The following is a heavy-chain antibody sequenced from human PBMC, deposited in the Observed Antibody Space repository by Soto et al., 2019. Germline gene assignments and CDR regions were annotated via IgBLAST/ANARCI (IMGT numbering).Heavy chain of an antibody. J-gene: IGHJ4*02. CDR1: GYTFTSYG. V-gene: IGHV1-18*01. CDR2: ISAYNGNT. D-gene: IGHD6-13*01. Sequence: NVSCKASGYTFTSYGISWVRQAPGQGLEWMGWISAYNGNTNYAQKLQGRVTMTTDTSTSTAYMELRSLRSDDTAVYYCARDTSSSWPWPPDYWGQGTLVTVSS. CDR3: ARDTSSSWPWPPDY.